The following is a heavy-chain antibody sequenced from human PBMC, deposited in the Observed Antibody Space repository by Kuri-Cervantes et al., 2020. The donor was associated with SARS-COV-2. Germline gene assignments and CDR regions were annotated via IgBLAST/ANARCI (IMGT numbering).Heavy chain of an antibody. CDR3: TRGREGVVPATILGLGYFLYFSMDV. V-gene: IGHV4-34*01. J-gene: IGHJ6*03. D-gene: IGHD2-2*01. Sequence: GSLRLSCAASGFTFSSYWMSWVRQAPGKGLEWIGKINHSGSTNYNPSLSSRVTISVDMSKNQFSLRLSSVTAADTAMYYCTRGREGVVPATILGLGYFLYFSMDVWGKGTSVTVSS. CDR2: INHSGST. CDR1: GFTFSSYW.